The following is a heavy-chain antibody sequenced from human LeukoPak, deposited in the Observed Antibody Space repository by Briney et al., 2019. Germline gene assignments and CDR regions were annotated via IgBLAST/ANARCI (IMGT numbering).Heavy chain of an antibody. D-gene: IGHD6-6*01. J-gene: IGHJ4*02. Sequence: GGSLRLSCAAPGFTFSSYNMNWVRQAPGKGLEWVSYISSSSSTIYYADSVKGRFTISRDNAKNSLYLQMNSLRDEDTAVYYCAREYSSSSGSVSDYWGQGTLVTVSS. V-gene: IGHV3-48*02. CDR3: AREYSSSSGSVSDY. CDR1: GFTFSSYN. CDR2: ISSSSSTI.